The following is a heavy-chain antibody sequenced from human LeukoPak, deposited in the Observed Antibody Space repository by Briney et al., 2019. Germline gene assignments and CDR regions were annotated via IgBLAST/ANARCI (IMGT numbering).Heavy chain of an antibody. V-gene: IGHV4-34*01. CDR3: ARGPLWFGESQHFDY. J-gene: IGHJ4*02. Sequence: SETLSLTCAVYGGSFSGYYWSWIRQPPGKGLEWIGEINHSGSTNYNPSLKSRVTISVDTSKNQFSLKLSSVTAADTAVYYCARGPLWFGESQHFDYWGQGTLVTVSS. CDR2: INHSGST. CDR1: GGSFSGYY. D-gene: IGHD3-10*01.